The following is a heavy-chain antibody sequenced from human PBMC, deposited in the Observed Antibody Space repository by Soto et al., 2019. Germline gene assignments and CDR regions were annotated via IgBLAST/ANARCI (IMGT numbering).Heavy chain of an antibody. D-gene: IGHD6-13*01. V-gene: IGHV1-3*01. J-gene: IGHJ4*02. CDR3: AREKYRSGWYEFDY. Sequence: ASVKVSCKASGYTFTSYAIRWVRQAPGQRLEWMGWINAGNGNTKYSQKFQGRVTITRDTSASTAYMELSSLRSEDTAVYYCAREKYRSGWYEFDYWGQGTMVTVSS. CDR1: GYTFTSYA. CDR2: INAGNGNT.